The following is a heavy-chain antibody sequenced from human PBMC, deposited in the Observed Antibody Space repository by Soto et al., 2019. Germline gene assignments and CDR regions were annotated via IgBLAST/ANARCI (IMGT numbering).Heavy chain of an antibody. V-gene: IGHV1-18*01. J-gene: IGHJ6*02. CDR1: GYTFTSYG. D-gene: IGHD3-3*01. CDR2: ISAYNGNT. CDR3: ARDTYDFWSGYHPGMDV. Sequence: ASVKVSCKASGYTFTSYGIGWVRQAPGQGLEWMGWISAYNGNTNYAQKLQGRVTMTTDTSTSTAYMELRSLRSDDTAVYYCARDTYDFWSGYHPGMDVWGQGTTVTVSS.